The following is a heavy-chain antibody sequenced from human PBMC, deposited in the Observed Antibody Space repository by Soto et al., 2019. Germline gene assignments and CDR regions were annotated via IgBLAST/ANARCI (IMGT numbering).Heavy chain of an antibody. CDR3: AKGGLEPPAAFDI. CDR1: GFTFSSYA. J-gene: IGHJ3*02. V-gene: IGHV3-23*01. CDR2: ISGSGGST. Sequence: EVQLLESGGGWVQPGGSLRLSCAASGFTFSSYAMSWVRQAPGKGLEWVSAISGSGGSTYYADSVKGRFTISRDNSKNTLYLQMNSLRAEDTAVYYCAKGGLEPPAAFDIWGQGTMVTVSS. D-gene: IGHD1-1*01.